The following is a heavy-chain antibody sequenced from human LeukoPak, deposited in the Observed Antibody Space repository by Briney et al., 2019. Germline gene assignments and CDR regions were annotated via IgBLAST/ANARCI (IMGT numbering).Heavy chain of an antibody. Sequence: SVKVSCKASGSTFSSYTISWVRQAPGQGLEWMGGIIPIFGTTNYAQKFQGRVIITADKSTSTAYMELSSLRSDDTAVYYCARDLVVIDYYYYMDVWGKGTTVTISS. CDR3: ARDLVVIDYYYYMDV. CDR2: IIPIFGTT. D-gene: IGHD3-22*01. CDR1: GSTFSSYT. V-gene: IGHV1-69*06. J-gene: IGHJ6*03.